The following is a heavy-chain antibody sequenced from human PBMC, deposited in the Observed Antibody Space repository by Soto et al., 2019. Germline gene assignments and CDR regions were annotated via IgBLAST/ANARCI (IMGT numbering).Heavy chain of an antibody. D-gene: IGHD5-18*01. CDR2: ISSSSSTI. Sequence: GGSLILSCAASGFTFSSYSMNWVRQAPGKGLEWVSYISSSSSTIYYADSVKGRFTISRDNAKNSLYLQMNSLRDEDTAVYYCARAFAETAMVIYYYYGMDVWGQGTTVTV. CDR1: GFTFSSYS. CDR3: ARAFAETAMVIYYYYGMDV. V-gene: IGHV3-48*02. J-gene: IGHJ6*02.